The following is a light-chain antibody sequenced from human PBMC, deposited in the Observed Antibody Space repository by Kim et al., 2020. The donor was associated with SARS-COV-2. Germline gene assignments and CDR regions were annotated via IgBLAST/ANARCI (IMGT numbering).Light chain of an antibody. V-gene: IGKV3-15*01. CDR1: QSVSNN. Sequence: EIVMTQSPATLSVSPGERATLSCRASQSVSNNLGWYQQKRGQAPRLLIYGASTRATGIPARFSGSGSGTEFTLTISSLQSEDFAVYYCQQYNNWRLTFGQGTKVDIK. CDR3: QQYNNWRLT. J-gene: IGKJ1*01. CDR2: GAS.